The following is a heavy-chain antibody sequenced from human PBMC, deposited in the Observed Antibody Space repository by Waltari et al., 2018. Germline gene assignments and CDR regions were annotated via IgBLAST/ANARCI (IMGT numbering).Heavy chain of an antibody. D-gene: IGHD1-26*01. CDR3: AKEKWEPESGAFDI. V-gene: IGHV3-23*01. CDR2: ISGSGGST. J-gene: IGHJ3*02. Sequence: EVQLLESGGGLVQPGGSLRLSCAASGFTFSSYAMSWARHAQGKGLEWVSAISGSGGSTYYADSVKCRFIIARDNSKNTLYLQMNSLRAEDTAVYYCAKEKWEPESGAFDIWGQGTMVTVSS. CDR1: GFTFSSYA.